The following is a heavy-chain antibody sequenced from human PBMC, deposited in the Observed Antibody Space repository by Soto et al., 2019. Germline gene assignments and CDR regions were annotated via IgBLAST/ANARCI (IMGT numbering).Heavy chain of an antibody. CDR1: GDSISSHY. CDR3: ASLGGSYAGPHFDY. CDR2: IYYSGNT. Sequence: SETLSLTCTFSGDSISSHYWNWIRQPPGRGLEWIAYIYYSGNTNYNPSLKSRVTISLDTSKNQFSLKLSSVTAADTAVYYCASLGGSYAGPHFDYWGQGTLVTVSS. V-gene: IGHV4-59*08. J-gene: IGHJ4*02. D-gene: IGHD1-26*01.